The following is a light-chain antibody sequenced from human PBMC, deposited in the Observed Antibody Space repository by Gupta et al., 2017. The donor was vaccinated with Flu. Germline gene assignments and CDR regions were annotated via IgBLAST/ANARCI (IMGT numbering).Light chain of an antibody. CDR3: AAWDDSLTALSADGSLTGLWV. Sequence: QSVLTQPISESGPPGQRVTISCSGSRSNLGSNVVSWHQHLPGTAPRLLIYNDNQRPSGVPDRFSGSKSGTSASLAIGGLQSEDEADYYCAAWDDSLTALSADGSLTGLWVFGGGTKLSVL. V-gene: IGLV1-44*01. CDR2: NDN. J-gene: IGLJ3*02. CDR1: RSNLGSNV.